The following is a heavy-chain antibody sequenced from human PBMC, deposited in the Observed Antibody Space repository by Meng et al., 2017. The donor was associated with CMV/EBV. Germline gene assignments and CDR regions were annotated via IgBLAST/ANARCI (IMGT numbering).Heavy chain of an antibody. CDR3: AKDRGFGVVIPWFDP. V-gene: IGHV3-7*01. J-gene: IGHJ5*02. CDR1: GFTFSSYW. D-gene: IGHD3-3*01. CDR2: IKQDGSEK. Sequence: GGSLRLSCAASGFTFSSYWMSWVRQAPGKGLEWVANIKQDGSEKYYVDSVKGRFTISRDNAKTSLYLQMNSLRAEDTAVYYCAKDRGFGVVIPWFDPRGQGTLVTVSS.